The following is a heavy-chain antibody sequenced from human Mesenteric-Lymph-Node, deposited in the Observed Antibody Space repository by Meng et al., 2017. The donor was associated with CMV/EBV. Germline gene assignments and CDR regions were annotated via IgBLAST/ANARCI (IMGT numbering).Heavy chain of an antibody. CDR3: AKDHTPGNGIFDPFHV. J-gene: IGHJ3*01. CDR2: IHGGGAGT. V-gene: IGHV3-23*01. D-gene: IGHD2/OR15-2a*01. Sequence: GGSLRLSCAASGFTFSSYAMSWVRQAPGKGLEWVPSIHGGGAGTYFADSVKGRFTISRDDSKDTLYLQMNSLRAEDTVVYYCAKDHTPGNGIFDPFHVWGQGTMVTVS. CDR1: GFTFSSYA.